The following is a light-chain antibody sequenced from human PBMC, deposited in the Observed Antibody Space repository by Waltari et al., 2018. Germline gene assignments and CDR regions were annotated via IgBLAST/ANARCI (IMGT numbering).Light chain of an antibody. V-gene: IGLV2-14*03. CDR2: DVT. CDR3: SSYATTRVI. J-gene: IGLJ2*01. Sequence: QSALTQPASVSGTPGQSIPISCSGTGSDIGCTKYVSWYQQHPGEAPKVIIYDVTSRPSGVSDRFSGSKSGNTAFLTISGLQAEDEADYYCSSYATTRVIFGGGTKVTVL. CDR1: GSDIGCTKY.